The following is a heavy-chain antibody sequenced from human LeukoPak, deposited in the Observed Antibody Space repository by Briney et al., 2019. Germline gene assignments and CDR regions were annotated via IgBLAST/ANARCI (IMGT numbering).Heavy chain of an antibody. CDR3: ARDGEGDGYNFYFDY. V-gene: IGHV1-46*01. D-gene: IGHD5-24*01. CDR2: INPSGGGT. CDR1: GYTFTSYY. Sequence: GASVKVSCKASGYTFTSYYMHWVRQAPGQGLEWMGIINPSGGGTSYAQKFQGRVTMTRDMSTSTVYMELSSLRSEDTAVYYCARDGEGDGYNFYFDYWGQGTLVTVSS. J-gene: IGHJ4*02.